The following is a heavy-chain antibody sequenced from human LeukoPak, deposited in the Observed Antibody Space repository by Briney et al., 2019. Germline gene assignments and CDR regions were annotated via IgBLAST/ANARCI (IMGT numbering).Heavy chain of an antibody. D-gene: IGHD6-19*01. CDR1: GFSFSSYW. Sequence: GGSLRLSCAASGFSFSSYWMTWVRQAPGKGLEWVANIKQDGSERNYVDSVKGRFTISRDNAKNSLYLQMNTLRDEDTAVYYCATGAGCGYWGQGTLVTVSS. CDR3: ATGAGCGY. J-gene: IGHJ4*02. V-gene: IGHV3-7*03. CDR2: IKQDGSER.